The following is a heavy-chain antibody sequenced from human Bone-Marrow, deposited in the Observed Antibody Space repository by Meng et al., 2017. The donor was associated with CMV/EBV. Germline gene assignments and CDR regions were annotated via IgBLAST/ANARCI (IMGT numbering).Heavy chain of an antibody. V-gene: IGHV1-69*05. CDR1: GGTFSSYA. J-gene: IGHJ6*02. CDR3: ARVGFGNYIPYYYYYGMDV. CDR2: IIPIFGTA. Sequence: SVKVSCKASGGTFSSYAISWVRQAPGQGLEWMGGIIPIFGTANYAQKFQGRVTITTDESTSTAYMELSSPRSEDTAVYYCARVGFGNYIPYYYYYGMDVWGQGTTVTVSS. D-gene: IGHD4-11*01.